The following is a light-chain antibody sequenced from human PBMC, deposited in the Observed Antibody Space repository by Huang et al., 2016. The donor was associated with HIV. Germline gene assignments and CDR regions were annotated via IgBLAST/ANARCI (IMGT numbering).Light chain of an antibody. V-gene: IGKV3-15*01. CDR3: QQYEKWPPWT. J-gene: IGKJ1*01. CDR1: QSVGHK. Sequence: EIVMTQSPVTLSVSPGETATLLCRASQSVGHKLAWYQQKPGQSPRLLIYATSTRASGIPGRFSGSGSGTEFSLSISTLEPEDSAVYYCQQYEKWPPWTFGQGTKVEVK. CDR2: ATS.